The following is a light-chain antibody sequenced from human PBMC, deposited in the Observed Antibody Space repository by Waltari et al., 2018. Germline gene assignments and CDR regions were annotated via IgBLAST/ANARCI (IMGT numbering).Light chain of an antibody. CDR1: SSDIGDFNY. CDR3: SSYTDTNTLHVV. J-gene: IGLJ2*01. Sequence: SALTQPASVSGSPGQSITISCTGTSSDIGDFNYNSWYQQHPGEGPNLIIYGVTKRPSGVSNRFSGSKSGNTASLTISGLQADDEAEYFCSSYTDTNTLHVVFGGGTKMSVL. V-gene: IGLV2-14*03. CDR2: GVT.